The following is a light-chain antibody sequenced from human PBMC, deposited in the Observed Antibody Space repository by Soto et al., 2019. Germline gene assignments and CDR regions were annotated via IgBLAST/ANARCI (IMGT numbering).Light chain of an antibody. CDR2: EGS. V-gene: IGLV2-23*01. CDR3: CSYAGSSTSLYV. CDR1: SSDVGSYNL. Sequence: QAVVTQPASVSGSPGQSITISCTGTSSDVGSYNLVSWYQQPPGKAPKLMIYEGSKRPSGISNRFSGSKSGNTASLTISGLQAEDEADYYCCSYAGSSTSLYVFGTGTKVTVL. J-gene: IGLJ1*01.